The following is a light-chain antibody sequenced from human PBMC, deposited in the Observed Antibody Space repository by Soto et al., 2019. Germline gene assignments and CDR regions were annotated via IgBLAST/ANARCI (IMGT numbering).Light chain of an antibody. CDR3: QQLNSYPLT. CDR1: QSISTY. CDR2: AAS. J-gene: IGKJ4*01. V-gene: IGKV1-39*01. Sequence: DIPMTQSPSSLSASLGDRVTITCRASQSISTYLNWYQQKPGKAPKLLIYAASSLQSGVPSRFSGSGSGTDFTLTISSLQPEDFATYYCQQLNSYPLTFGGGTKVEIK.